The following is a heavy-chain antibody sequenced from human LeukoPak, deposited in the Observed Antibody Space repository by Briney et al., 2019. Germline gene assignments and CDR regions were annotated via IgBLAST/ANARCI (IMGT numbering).Heavy chain of an antibody. CDR2: INHSGST. V-gene: IGHV4-34*01. D-gene: IGHD3-3*01. J-gene: IGHJ4*02. CDR1: GGSFSGYY. CDR3: ARGAPPYSDFWSGFCSY. Sequence: SETLSLTCAVYGGSFSGYYWSWIRQPPGKGLEWIGEINHSGSTNYNPSLKSRVTISVDTSKNQFSLKLSSVTAADTAVYYCARGAPPYSDFWSGFCSYWGQGTLVTVSS.